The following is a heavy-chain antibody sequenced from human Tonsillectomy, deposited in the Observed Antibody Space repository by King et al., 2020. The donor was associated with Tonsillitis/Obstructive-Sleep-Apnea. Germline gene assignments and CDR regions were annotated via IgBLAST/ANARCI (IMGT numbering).Heavy chain of an antibody. V-gene: IGHV3-9*01. CDR2: ISWNSGSI. CDR1: GFTFDDYA. CDR3: AKDLISSSGSYYYYYYLDV. D-gene: IGHD6-6*01. J-gene: IGHJ6*03. Sequence: VQLVESGGGLVQPGRSLRLSCAASGFTFDDYAMHWVRQAPGEGLEWVSGISWNSGSIGYADSVKGRFTISRDNAKNSLYLQMNSLRAEDTALYYCAKDLISSSGSYYYYYYLDVWGKGTTVTVSS.